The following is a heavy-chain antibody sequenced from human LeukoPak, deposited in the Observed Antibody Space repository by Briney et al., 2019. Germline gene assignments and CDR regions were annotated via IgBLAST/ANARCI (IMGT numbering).Heavy chain of an antibody. Sequence: SETLSLTCAVYGGSFSGYYWTWIRQPPGKGLEWIGEINHSGSNNYHPSLKSRVTISVNTSKNQFSLKLSSVTAADTAVYYGARPAPPTSSGSYYFDYWGQGTLVTVSS. CDR1: GGSFSGYY. CDR3: ARPAPPTSSGSYYFDY. J-gene: IGHJ4*02. CDR2: INHSGSN. V-gene: IGHV4-34*01. D-gene: IGHD6-19*01.